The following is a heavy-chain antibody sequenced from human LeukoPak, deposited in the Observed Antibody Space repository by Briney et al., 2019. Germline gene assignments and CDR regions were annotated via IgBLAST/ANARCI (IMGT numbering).Heavy chain of an antibody. V-gene: IGHV3-48*03. J-gene: IGHJ6*01. CDR3: SELGTTMIGGV. CDR2: ISSSGSTI. Sequence: AGYLRFSCAASGFTFSSYEMNWVRQAPGKGLEWVSYISSSGSTIYYADSVKVRFTISRDNAKNSLYLQMNSLRAEDTVVYYCSELGTTMIGGVWGKGTTVTISS. D-gene: IGHD3-10*02. CDR1: GFTFSSYE.